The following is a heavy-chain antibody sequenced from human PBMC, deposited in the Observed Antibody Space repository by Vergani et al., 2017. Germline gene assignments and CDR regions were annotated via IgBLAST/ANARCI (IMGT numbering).Heavy chain of an antibody. D-gene: IGHD4-17*01. CDR2: VDPEDGEP. J-gene: IGHJ6*02. CDR3: GTPQTVTTRGMEG. Sequence: EVQLVQSGAEVKKPGATMKISCKVSGYTFTDHYMHWVKQAPGKGLEWMGLVDPEDGEPIYAEKFKGRVTIAADTSTDTAHLELSSLRSEDTAAYYCGTPQTVTTRGMEGWGQGTTVIVSS. CDR1: GYTFTDHY. V-gene: IGHV1-69-2*01.